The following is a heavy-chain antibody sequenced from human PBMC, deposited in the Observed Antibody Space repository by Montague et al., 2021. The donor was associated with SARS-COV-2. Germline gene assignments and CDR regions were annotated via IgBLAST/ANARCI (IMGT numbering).Heavy chain of an antibody. CDR1: GGSISSSNC. D-gene: IGHD4/OR15-4a*01. Sequence: SETLSLTCAVSGGSISSSNCWSWVRQPPGKGLEWIGEIHHIGSTNYNPSLKSRVTMSVDRSENHFSLRLSSVTAADTAMYYCARGGYGGWTGYYFGYWGQGTRVTVSS. CDR2: IHHIGST. V-gene: IGHV4-4*02. J-gene: IGHJ4*02. CDR3: ARGGYGGWTGYYFGY.